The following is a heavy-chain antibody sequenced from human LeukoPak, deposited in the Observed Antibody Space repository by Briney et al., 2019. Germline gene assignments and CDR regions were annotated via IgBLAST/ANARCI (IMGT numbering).Heavy chain of an antibody. V-gene: IGHV4-59*12. CDR3: ARGGGLQLY. D-gene: IGHD1-1*01. CDR2: IYDSGST. J-gene: IGHJ4*02. Sequence: SETLSLTCTVSGGSISSYYWSWIRQPPGKGLEWIGYIYDSGSTNYNPSLKSRVTISVDTSKNQFSLQLSSVTPEDTAVYYCARGGGLQLYWGQGTLVTVSS. CDR1: GGSISSYY.